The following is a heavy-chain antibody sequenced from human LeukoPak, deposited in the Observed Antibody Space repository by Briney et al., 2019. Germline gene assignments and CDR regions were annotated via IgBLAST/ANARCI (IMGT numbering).Heavy chain of an antibody. CDR1: GYTFNNFG. J-gene: IGHJ1*01. D-gene: IGHD2-21*02. Sequence: ASVKVSCKASGYTFNNFGISWVRQAPGQGLEWMGWISAYNGNTNYAQKLQDRVTMTADTSTSTAYMDLRSLRSDNTAVYYCAIAAYCGGDCYLEYFQNWGQGTLVTGSS. CDR2: ISAYNGNT. V-gene: IGHV1-18*04. CDR3: AIAAYCGGDCYLEYFQN.